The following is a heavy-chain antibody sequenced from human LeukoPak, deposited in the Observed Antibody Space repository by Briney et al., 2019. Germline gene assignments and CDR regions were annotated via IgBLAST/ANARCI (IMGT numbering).Heavy chain of an antibody. J-gene: IGHJ4*02. V-gene: IGHV3-11*01. CDR2: ISSSGSTI. D-gene: IGHD2-21*02. CDR3: ARGDESPGYCGGDCTAGVAFY. CDR1: RFTFSDYY. Sequence: GGSLRLSCAASRFTFSDYYMSWIRQAPGKGLEWVSYISSSGSTIYYADSVKGRFTISRDNAKNSLYLQMNSLRAEDTAVYYCARGDESPGYCGGDCTAGVAFYWGQGTLVTVSS.